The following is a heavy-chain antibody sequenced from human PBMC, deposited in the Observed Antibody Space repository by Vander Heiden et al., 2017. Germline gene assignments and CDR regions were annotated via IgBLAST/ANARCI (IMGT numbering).Heavy chain of an antibody. CDR2: INPSGGST. D-gene: IGHD5-18*01. J-gene: IGHJ6*02. Sequence: QVQLVQSGAEVKKPGASVKVSCKASGYTFTSYYMHCVRQAPGQGLEWMGIINPSGGSTSYAQKFQGRVTMTRDTSTSTVYMELSSLRSEDTAVYYCAREGAAMANYYYYGMDVWGQGTTVTVSS. CDR3: AREGAAMANYYYYGMDV. CDR1: GYTFTSYY. V-gene: IGHV1-46*01.